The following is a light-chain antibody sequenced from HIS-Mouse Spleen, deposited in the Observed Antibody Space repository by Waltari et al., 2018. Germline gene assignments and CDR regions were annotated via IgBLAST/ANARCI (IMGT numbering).Light chain of an antibody. V-gene: IGLV3-10*01. CDR1: ASPKKY. J-gene: IGLJ2*01. CDR3: YSTDSSGNHRV. CDR2: EDS. Sequence: SSELTQPPSAAASPAQTTRSTFSGDASPKKYDYWYQQKSGQAPVLVIYEDSKRPSGIPERFSGSSSGTMATLTISGAQVEDEADYYCYSTDSSGNHRVFGGGTKLTVL.